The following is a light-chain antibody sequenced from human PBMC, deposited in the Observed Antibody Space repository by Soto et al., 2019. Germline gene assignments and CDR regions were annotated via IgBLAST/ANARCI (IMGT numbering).Light chain of an antibody. CDR1: HTVTSNY. Sequence: EIVLTHSPDTLSLSPGERATLSCRASHTVTSNYLAWYQQKPGQAPRLLIYGASSRATDIPDRFSGSGSGTDFTLTISRLETEDFAVYYCQQYGGSPRTFGQGTKVEIK. V-gene: IGKV3-20*01. CDR2: GAS. CDR3: QQYGGSPRT. J-gene: IGKJ1*01.